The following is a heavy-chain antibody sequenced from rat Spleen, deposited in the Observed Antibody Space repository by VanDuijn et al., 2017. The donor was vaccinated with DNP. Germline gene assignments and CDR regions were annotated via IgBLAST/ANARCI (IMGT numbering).Heavy chain of an antibody. CDR2: IIYDGSRT. CDR3: TREYYYRGDY. V-gene: IGHV5S10*01. Sequence: EVQLVESGGGLVQPGRSLKLSCVVSGFTFSDYNMAWVRQAPKTGLEWVANIIYDGSRTHYRDSVKGRFTISRDNAKNTLYLQMDSLRSEDTATYYCTREYYYRGDYWGQGVMVTVSS. D-gene: IGHD1-1*01. J-gene: IGHJ2*01. CDR1: GFTFSDYN.